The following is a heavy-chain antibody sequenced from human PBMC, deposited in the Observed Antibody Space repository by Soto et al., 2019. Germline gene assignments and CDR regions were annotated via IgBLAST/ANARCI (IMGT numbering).Heavy chain of an antibody. CDR3: ARVQGYSYGYGSL. J-gene: IGHJ4*02. D-gene: IGHD5-18*01. CDR1: GGSFSGYY. CDR2: INHSGST. Sequence: QVQLQQWGAGLLKPSETLSLTCAVYGGSFSGYYWSWIHQPPGKGLEWIGEINHSGSTNYNPSLKSRVTISVDTSKNQFSLKLSSVTAADTAVYYCARVQGYSYGYGSLWGQGTLVTVSS. V-gene: IGHV4-34*01.